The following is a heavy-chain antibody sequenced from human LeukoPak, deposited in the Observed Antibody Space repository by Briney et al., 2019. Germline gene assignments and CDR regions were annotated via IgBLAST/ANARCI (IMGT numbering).Heavy chain of an antibody. CDR1: GFTFSSYG. CDR3: AKDGIAVAGIHYYFDY. CDR2: ISYDGSNK. D-gene: IGHD6-19*01. Sequence: GGSLRLSCAASGFTFSSYGMHWVRQAPGKGLEWVAVISYDGSNKYYADSVKGRFTISRDNSKNTLYLQMNSLRAEDTAVYYCAKDGIAVAGIHYYFDYWGQGTLVTVSS. V-gene: IGHV3-30*18. J-gene: IGHJ4*02.